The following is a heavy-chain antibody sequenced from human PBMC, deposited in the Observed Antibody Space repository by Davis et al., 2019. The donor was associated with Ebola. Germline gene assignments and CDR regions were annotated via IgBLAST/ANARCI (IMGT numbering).Heavy chain of an antibody. Sequence: GESLKISCKGSGYSFTSYWIGWVRQMPGKGLEWMGIIYPGDSDTRSSPSFQGQVTISADKSISTAYLQWSSLKASDTAMYYCARQSHDSDIVVVPAANAFDIWGQGTMVTVSS. CDR3: ARQSHDSDIVVVPAANAFDI. J-gene: IGHJ3*02. CDR1: GYSFTSYW. CDR2: IYPGDSDT. V-gene: IGHV5-51*01. D-gene: IGHD2-2*01.